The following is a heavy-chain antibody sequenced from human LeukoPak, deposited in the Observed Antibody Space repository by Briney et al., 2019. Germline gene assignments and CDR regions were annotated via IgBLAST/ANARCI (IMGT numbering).Heavy chain of an antibody. CDR2: ISWNSGSI. CDR3: AKGSDFWSGSI. V-gene: IGHV3-9*01. CDR1: GFTFDDYA. J-gene: IGHJ3*02. Sequence: GGSLRLSCAASGFTFDDYAMHWVRQAPGKGLYWVSGISWNSGSIGYADSVKGRFTISRDNAKNSLYLQMNSLRAEDTALYYCAKGSDFWSGSIWGQGTMVTVSS. D-gene: IGHD3-3*01.